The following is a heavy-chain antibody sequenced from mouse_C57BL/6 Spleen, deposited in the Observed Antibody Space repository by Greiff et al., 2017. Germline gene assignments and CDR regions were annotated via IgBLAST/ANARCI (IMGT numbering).Heavy chain of an antibody. CDR2: INPNNGGT. Sequence: EVQLQQSGPELVKPGASVKIPCKASGYTFTDYNMDWVKQSHGKSLEWIGDINPNNGGTIYNQKFKGKATLTVDKTSSTAYMELRSLPSEDTAVYYCARRLSWDFDVWGTGTTVTVSS. J-gene: IGHJ1*03. CDR3: ARRLSWDFDV. V-gene: IGHV1-18*01. D-gene: IGHD2-4*01. CDR1: GYTFTDYN.